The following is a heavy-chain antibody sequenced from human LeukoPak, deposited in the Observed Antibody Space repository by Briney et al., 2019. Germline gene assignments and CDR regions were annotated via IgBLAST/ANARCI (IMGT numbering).Heavy chain of an antibody. Sequence: GGSLRLSCAASGFTFSNYAMTWVRQAPGKGLEWVSSISDIGGTTYYADSVKGRFTISRDNSKNTLYLQMSSLRGEDTAIYYCAQNLFDIYGIDVWGQGTTVTISS. CDR3: AQNLFDIYGIDV. CDR2: ISDIGGTT. D-gene: IGHD3-9*01. J-gene: IGHJ6*02. CDR1: GFTFSNYA. V-gene: IGHV3-23*01.